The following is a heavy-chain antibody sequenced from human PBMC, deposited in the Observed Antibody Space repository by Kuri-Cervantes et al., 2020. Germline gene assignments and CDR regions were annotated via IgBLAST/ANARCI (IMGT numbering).Heavy chain of an antibody. CDR1: GFTVSSNY. Sequence: GGSLRLSCAASGFTVSSNYMNWVRQAPGKGLEWVSVIYSGGSTYYADSVKSRFTISRDNSKNTLYLQMNSLRAEDTAVYYCAKGPTRTVADAFDIWGQGTMVTVSS. V-gene: IGHV3-53*01. J-gene: IGHJ3*02. CDR3: AKGPTRTVADAFDI. D-gene: IGHD4-23*01. CDR2: IYSGGST.